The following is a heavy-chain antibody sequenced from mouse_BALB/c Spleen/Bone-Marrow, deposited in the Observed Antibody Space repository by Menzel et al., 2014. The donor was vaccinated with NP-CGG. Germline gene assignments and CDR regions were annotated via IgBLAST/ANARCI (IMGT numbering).Heavy chain of an antibody. CDR1: GYTFTSYY. CDR2: INPSNGDT. Sequence: QVQLKESGAELVKPGASVKLSCKASGYTFTSYYMYWVKQRPGQGLEWIGEINPSNGDTDFNEKFKSKATLTVDKSSSTAYMQLSSLTSEDSAVYYCTRHGNYYFDYWGQGTTLTVSS. V-gene: IGHV1S81*02. CDR3: TRHGNYYFDY. J-gene: IGHJ2*01. D-gene: IGHD2-1*01.